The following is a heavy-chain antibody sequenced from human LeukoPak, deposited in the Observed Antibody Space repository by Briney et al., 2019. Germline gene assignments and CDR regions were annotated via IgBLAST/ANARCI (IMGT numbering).Heavy chain of an antibody. CDR1: GGSISSYY. CDR3: ARAVYYMDV. CDR2: IYYSGST. J-gene: IGHJ6*03. V-gene: IGHV4-59*01. Sequence: SETLSLTCTISGGSISSYYWSWIRQPPGKGLEWIGYIYYSGSTNYNPSLKSRVTISVDTSKNQFSLKLSSVTAADTAVYYCARAVYYMDVWGKGTTVTVSS.